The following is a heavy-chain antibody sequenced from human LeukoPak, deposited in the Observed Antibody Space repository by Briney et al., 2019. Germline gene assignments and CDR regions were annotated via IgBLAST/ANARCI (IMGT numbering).Heavy chain of an antibody. J-gene: IGHJ4*02. CDR2: LSGDGGTT. Sequence: PGGSLRLSCVGSGFSFKHYAFNWVRQAPGKGLEWVSALSGDGGTTYYTNSVRGRLTVPRDNFKNTVYLQMNSLRDEDTGMYYCASERNDDFWSGFFSFDNWGQGTLVTVSS. CDR1: GFSFKHYA. D-gene: IGHD3-3*01. V-gene: IGHV3-23*01. CDR3: ASERNDDFWSGFFSFDN.